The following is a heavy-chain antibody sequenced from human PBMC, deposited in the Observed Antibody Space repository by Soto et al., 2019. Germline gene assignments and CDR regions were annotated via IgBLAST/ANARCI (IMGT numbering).Heavy chain of an antibody. J-gene: IGHJ3*02. CDR2: ITATGGTT. D-gene: IGHD1-7*01. CDR3: AKCMQAYWNYDAHHI. CDR1: GFTFSTYS. V-gene: IGHV3-23*01. Sequence: GGSLRLSCAASGFTFSTYSMTWVRQAPGKGLEWVAHITATGGTTYYADSVKGRFTISRDISRNTLYLQMNGLRAEDTALYYCAKCMQAYWNYDAHHIWGQGTMVTVSS.